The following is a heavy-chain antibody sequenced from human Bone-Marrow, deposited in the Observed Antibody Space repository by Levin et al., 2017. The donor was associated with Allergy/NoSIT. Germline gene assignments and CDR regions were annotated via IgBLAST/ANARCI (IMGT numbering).Heavy chain of an antibody. CDR2: ISSSGRYI. Sequence: AAGFTFSSYSMNWVRQAPGKGREGVLSISSSGRYIYYSSSLQGRFTVSRDNAKNSVDLQMNGLRAEDTAVYYCARDVSRDISCYDYWGQGTLVTVSS. CDR1: GFTFSSYS. V-gene: IGHV3-21*01. J-gene: IGHJ4*02. CDR3: ARDVSRDISCYDY. D-gene: IGHD2-2*01.